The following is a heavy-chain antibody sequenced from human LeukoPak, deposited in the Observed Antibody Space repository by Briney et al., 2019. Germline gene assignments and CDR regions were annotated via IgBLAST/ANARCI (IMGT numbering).Heavy chain of an antibody. D-gene: IGHD3-22*01. Sequence: GRSLRLSCAASGFTFSSYGMHWVRQAPGKGLEWVAVIWYDGSNKYYADSVKGRFTISRDNSKNTLYLQMSSLRAEDTAVYYRARDGGGNYYDSSGSYPYWGQGTLVTVSS. J-gene: IGHJ4*02. V-gene: IGHV3-33*01. CDR3: ARDGGGNYYDSSGSYPY. CDR1: GFTFSSYG. CDR2: IWYDGSNK.